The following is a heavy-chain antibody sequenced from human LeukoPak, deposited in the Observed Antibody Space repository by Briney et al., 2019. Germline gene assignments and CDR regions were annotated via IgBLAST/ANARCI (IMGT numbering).Heavy chain of an antibody. V-gene: IGHV4-59*01. D-gene: IGHD3-10*01. CDR1: GGSISSLY. Sequence: PSETLSLTCTVSGGSISSLYWSWIRQPPGKGLEWIGYIYYSGSTNYNPSLKSRVTISVDTSKNQFSLKLSSVTAADTAVYYCARGGPMVRGVTPPDYWGQGTLVTVSS. J-gene: IGHJ4*02. CDR2: IYYSGST. CDR3: ARGGPMVRGVTPPDY.